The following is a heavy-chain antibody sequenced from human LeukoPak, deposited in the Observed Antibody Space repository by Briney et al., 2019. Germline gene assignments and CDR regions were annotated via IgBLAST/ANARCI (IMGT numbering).Heavy chain of an antibody. J-gene: IGHJ4*02. CDR1: GGSISSYY. CDR3: AVGNYNVDY. CDR2: IYYSGTT. Sequence: SETLSLTCTVSGGSISSYYWSWIRQPPGKGLEWIGFIYYSGTTNYNPFLKSRVTISADTSKNLFSLKLSSVTAADTAVYYCAVGNYNVDYWGQGTLVTVSS. V-gene: IGHV4-59*01. D-gene: IGHD1-7*01.